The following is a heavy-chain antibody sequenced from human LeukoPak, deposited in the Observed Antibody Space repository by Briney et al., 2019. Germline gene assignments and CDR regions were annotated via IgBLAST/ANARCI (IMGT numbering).Heavy chain of an antibody. CDR2: IRYDGSNK. CDR1: GFTFSSYG. CDR3: AKDSRKNPYYYGMDV. Sequence: PGGSLRLSCAASGFTFSSYGMHWVRQAPDKGLEWGAFIRYDGSNKYYADSVKGRFTISRDNSKNTLYLQMNSLRAEDTAVYYCAKDSRKNPYYYGMDVWGQGTTVTVSS. V-gene: IGHV3-30*02. D-gene: IGHD1-14*01. J-gene: IGHJ6*02.